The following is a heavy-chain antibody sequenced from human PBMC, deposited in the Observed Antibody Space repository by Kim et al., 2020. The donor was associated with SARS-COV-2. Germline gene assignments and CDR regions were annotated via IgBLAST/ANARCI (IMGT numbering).Heavy chain of an antibody. J-gene: IGHJ4*02. Sequence: ASVKVSCKASGYTFTSYGISWVRQAPGQGLEWMGWISAYNGNTNYAQKLQGRVTMTTDTSTSTAYMELRSLRSDDTAMYYCARGGSLHYYYDSRDWGQGTLVTVSS. D-gene: IGHD3-22*01. CDR1: GYTFTSYG. V-gene: IGHV1-18*01. CDR3: ARGGSLHYYYDSRD. CDR2: ISAYNGNT.